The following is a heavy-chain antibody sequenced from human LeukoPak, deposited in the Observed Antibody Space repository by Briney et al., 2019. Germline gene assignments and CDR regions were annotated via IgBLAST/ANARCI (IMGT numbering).Heavy chain of an antibody. V-gene: IGHV3-30-3*01. Sequence: GGSLRLSCAASGFTFSSYAMSWVRQGPGRGLEWVAIILKNGVKTAHADSVKGRFTISRDNSRNTLYLQMDSLNGEDTAVYYCVREDYGLDIWGQGTLVTVSS. CDR2: ILKNGVKT. D-gene: IGHD3-10*01. CDR1: GFTFSSYA. J-gene: IGHJ3*02. CDR3: VREDYGLDI.